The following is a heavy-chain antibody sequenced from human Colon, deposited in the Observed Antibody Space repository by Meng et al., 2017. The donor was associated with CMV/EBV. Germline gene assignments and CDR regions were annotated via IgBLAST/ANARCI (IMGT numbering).Heavy chain of an antibody. CDR3: ARVRGGLGPGAKTNWFDP. V-gene: IGHV4-61*01. CDR1: GVSVTGGYYY. D-gene: IGHD4/OR15-4a*01. CDR2: MSNSGTA. Sequence: SETLSLTCTVSGVSVTGGYYYWSWIRQPPGKGLEWIGYMSNSGTANYNPSLKSRVTLSLDTSKNQLSLSLISVTAADTAVYYCARVRGGLGPGAKTNWFDPWGQGTLVTVS. J-gene: IGHJ5*02.